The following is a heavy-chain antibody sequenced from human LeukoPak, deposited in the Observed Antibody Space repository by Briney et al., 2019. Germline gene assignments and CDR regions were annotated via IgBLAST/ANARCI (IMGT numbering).Heavy chain of an antibody. CDR2: ISWNSGSI. Sequence: GGSLRLSCAASGFTFDDYAMHWVRQAPGKGLEWVSGISWNSGSIGYADSVKGRFTISRDNAKNSLYLQMNSLRAEDTAVYYCARGAPYYYDSSGYYFPLWGQGTLVTVSS. V-gene: IGHV3-9*01. CDR1: GFTFDDYA. CDR3: ARGAPYYYDSSGYYFPL. J-gene: IGHJ4*02. D-gene: IGHD3-22*01.